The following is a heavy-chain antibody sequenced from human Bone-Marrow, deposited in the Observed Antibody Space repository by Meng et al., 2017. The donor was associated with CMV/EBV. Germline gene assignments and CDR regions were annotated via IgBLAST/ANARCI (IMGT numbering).Heavy chain of an antibody. CDR1: NYNFINYV. V-gene: IGHV1-2*02. Sequence: ASVKVSCKASNYNFINYVISWVRQAPGQGLEWMGWINPNSGGTNYAQKFQGRVTMTRDTSISKAYMELSRLRSDDTAVYYCARGGGSYSGDYWGQGTLVTVPQ. CDR3: ARGGGSYSGDY. CDR2: INPNSGGT. J-gene: IGHJ4*02. D-gene: IGHD1-26*01.